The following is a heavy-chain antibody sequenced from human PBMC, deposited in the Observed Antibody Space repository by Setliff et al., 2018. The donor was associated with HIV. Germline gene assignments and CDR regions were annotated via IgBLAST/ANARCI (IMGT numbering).Heavy chain of an antibody. CDR3: AICGGDCYSLDY. Sequence: TLSLTCTVSGASISSGSYYWSWIRQPAGKGLEWIGHIYTSGNTNYNPSLKNRVTISVDTSKNTFSLKLSSVAAADTAVYYCAICGGDCYSLDYWGQGTLVTVSS. CDR2: IYTSGNT. D-gene: IGHD2-21*02. CDR1: GASISSGSYY. J-gene: IGHJ4*02. V-gene: IGHV4-61*09.